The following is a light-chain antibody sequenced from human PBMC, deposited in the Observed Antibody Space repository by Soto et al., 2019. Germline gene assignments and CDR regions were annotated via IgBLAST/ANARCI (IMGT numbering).Light chain of an antibody. CDR1: SSDVGGYNY. CDR3: NSYASSRSYV. CDR2: DVS. J-gene: IGLJ1*01. V-gene: IGLV2-14*01. Sequence: QSALTQPASVSGSPGQSITISCTGTSSDVGGYNYFSWYQQHPGKAPKLLIYDVSNRPSGVSNRFSGSKSGNTASLTISGLQAEDEAYYYCNSYASSRSYVFGTGTKVTVL.